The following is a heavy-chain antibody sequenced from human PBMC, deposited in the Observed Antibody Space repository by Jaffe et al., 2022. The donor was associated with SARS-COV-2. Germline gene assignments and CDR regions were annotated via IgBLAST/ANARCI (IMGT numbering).Heavy chain of an antibody. J-gene: IGHJ4*02. CDR2: ISGSGGST. CDR3: AKDHVSRISMILVVIPDH. CDR1: GFTFSSYA. D-gene: IGHD3-22*01. V-gene: IGHV3-23*01. Sequence: EVQLLESGGGLVQPGGSLRLSCAASGFTFSSYAMSWVRQAPGKGLEWVSVISGSGGSTYYADSVKGRFTISRDNSKNTLYLQMSSLRAEDTALYYCAKDHVSRISMILVVIPDHWGQGTLVTVSS.